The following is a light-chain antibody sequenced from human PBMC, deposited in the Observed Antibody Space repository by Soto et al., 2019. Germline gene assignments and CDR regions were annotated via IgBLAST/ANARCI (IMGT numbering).Light chain of an antibody. V-gene: IGKV1-5*01. CDR2: DAS. CDR1: HNIAKW. CDR3: QHLDTNWP. Sequence: IQMVQFSSTLCASVGDSVTVTCRASHNIAKWLAWYQQKPGRAPRLLIYDASTLQTGVPSRFSGSGSGTEFTLTITGLRPDDFATYYCQHLDTNWPFGQGTKVDIK. J-gene: IGKJ1*01.